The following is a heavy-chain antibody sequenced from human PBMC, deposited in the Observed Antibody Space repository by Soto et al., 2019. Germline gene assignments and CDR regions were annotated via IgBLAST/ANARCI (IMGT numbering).Heavy chain of an antibody. Sequence: QPGGSLRLSCAASGSTFSSYAMSWVRQAPGKGLEWVSAISGSGGSTCHADSVKGRFTISRDNSKNTLYLQMNSLRAEDTAVYYCALQLSEIRAWLVPQYFDLWGRGTLVTVSS. CDR2: ISGSGGST. J-gene: IGHJ2*01. CDR1: GSTFSSYA. D-gene: IGHD6-19*01. V-gene: IGHV3-23*01. CDR3: ALQLSEIRAWLVPQYFDL.